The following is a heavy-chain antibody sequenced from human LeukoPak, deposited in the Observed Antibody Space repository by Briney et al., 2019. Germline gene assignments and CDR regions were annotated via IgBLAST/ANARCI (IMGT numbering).Heavy chain of an antibody. J-gene: IGHJ5*02. CDR2: IKGDGSDK. V-gene: IGHV3-7*05. D-gene: IGHD1/OR15-1a*01. Sequence: GGSLRLSCAASGFTFTSYWMGWVRQAPGKGLEWVAHIKGDGSDKEYADSVKGRFTISRDNAKNSLYLQMNSLRAEDTAVYYCARWRTYIQGFFDPWGQGTLVTVSS. CDR3: ARWRTYIQGFFDP. CDR1: GFTFTSYW.